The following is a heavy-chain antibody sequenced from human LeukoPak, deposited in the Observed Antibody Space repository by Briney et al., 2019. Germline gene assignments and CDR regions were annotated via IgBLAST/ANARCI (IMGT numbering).Heavy chain of an antibody. Sequence: PGGSLRLSCAASGFTVSSNYMTWVRQAPGKGLEWVSVLYSGAGTYYADSVKGRFTISRDNSKNTLYLQMNSLRAEDTAVYYCARRAGAYSHPYDYWGQGTLVTVSS. CDR3: ARRAGAYSHPYDY. D-gene: IGHD4/OR15-4a*01. J-gene: IGHJ4*02. V-gene: IGHV3-53*01. CDR1: GFTVSSNY. CDR2: LYSGAGT.